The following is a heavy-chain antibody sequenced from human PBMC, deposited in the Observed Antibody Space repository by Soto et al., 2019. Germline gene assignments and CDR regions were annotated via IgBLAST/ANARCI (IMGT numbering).Heavy chain of an antibody. Sequence: GGSLRLSCAASGFTFSTYWMSWVRQAPGKGLEWVANIKEDGSEKYYLDSVKSRFTIYRDNAKNSLYLQMNSLRAEDTAVYYCARDLAAAGLWGQGTLVTVYS. CDR1: GFTFSTYW. J-gene: IGHJ4*02. V-gene: IGHV3-7*03. CDR2: IKEDGSEK. CDR3: ARDLAAAGL. D-gene: IGHD6-13*01.